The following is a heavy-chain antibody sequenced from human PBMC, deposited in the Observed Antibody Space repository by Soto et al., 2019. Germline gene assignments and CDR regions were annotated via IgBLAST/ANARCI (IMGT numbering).Heavy chain of an antibody. V-gene: IGHV4-59*01. Sequence: QVQLQESGPGLVKPSETLSLTCTVSGGSISSYYWSWIRQPPGKGLEWIGFLFYSGSTSYNPYLQSRVTISIDTAEYQFTLKLNSVTAANTAVNYCASMIGDPVLSFDSWGQGTLVAVSS. CDR1: GGSISSYY. J-gene: IGHJ5*01. CDR3: ASMIGDPVLSFDS. D-gene: IGHD3-10*02. CDR2: LFYSGST.